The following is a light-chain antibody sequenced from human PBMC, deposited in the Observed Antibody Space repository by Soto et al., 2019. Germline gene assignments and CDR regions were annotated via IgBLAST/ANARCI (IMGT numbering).Light chain of an antibody. V-gene: IGKV4-1*01. CDR1: QSLLLNSNNKNY. CDR2: WAS. J-gene: IGKJ1*01. CDR3: QQFYSRHPT. Sequence: DFVMTQSPDSLAVSLGERATINCNSSQSLLLNSNNKNYLAWYQQKPGQPPKLLIYWASTRESGVPDRFTGRGSGTDFTLTISSLQAEDVAVYYCQQFYSRHPTFGQGTKVEIK.